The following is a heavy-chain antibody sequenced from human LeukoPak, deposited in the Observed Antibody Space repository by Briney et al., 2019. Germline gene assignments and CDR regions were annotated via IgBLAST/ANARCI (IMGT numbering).Heavy chain of an antibody. J-gene: IGHJ4*02. V-gene: IGHV3-48*03. CDR2: ISSSGSTI. CDR1: GFTFSSYE. Sequence: GGSLRPSCAASGFTFSSYEMNWVRQAPGKGLEWVSYISSSGSTIYYADSVKGRFTISRDNAKNSLYLQMNSLRAEDTAVYYCAREGNYYDTSGYYPNWGQGTLVTVSS. CDR3: AREGNYYDTSGYYPN. D-gene: IGHD3-22*01.